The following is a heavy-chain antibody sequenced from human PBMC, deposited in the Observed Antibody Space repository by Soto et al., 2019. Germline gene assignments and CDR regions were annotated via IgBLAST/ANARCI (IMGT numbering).Heavy chain of an antibody. V-gene: IGHV1-18*01. Sequence: ASVKVSCKASGYTFTSPGITWVRQSPGQGLEWMGWISAYNGNTKYAQKLQGRVTMTTDTSTSTAYMELRSLRSDDTAVYYCARDLCALIVVYWGQGPLVTVS. D-gene: IGHD3-22*01. CDR1: GYTFTSPG. CDR2: ISAYNGNT. J-gene: IGHJ4*02. CDR3: ARDLCALIVVY.